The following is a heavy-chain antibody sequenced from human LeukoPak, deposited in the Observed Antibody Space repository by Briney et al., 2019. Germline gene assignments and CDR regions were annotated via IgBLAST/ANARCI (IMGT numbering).Heavy chain of an antibody. V-gene: IGHV4-61*02. CDR1: GGSISSGSYY. D-gene: IGHD5-18*01. Sequence: PSETLSLTCTVSGGSISSGSYYWSWIRQPAGKGLEWIGRIYTSGSTNYNPSLKSRVTISVDTSKNQFSLKLSSVTAADTAVYYCAGGGYTAMVGVYYYYGMDVWGQGTTVTVSS. J-gene: IGHJ6*02. CDR3: AGGGYTAMVGVYYYYGMDV. CDR2: IYTSGST.